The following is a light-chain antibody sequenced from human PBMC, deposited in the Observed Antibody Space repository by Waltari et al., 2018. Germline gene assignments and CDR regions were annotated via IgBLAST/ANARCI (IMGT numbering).Light chain of an antibody. V-gene: IGKV1-33*01. CDR2: DAS. CDR3: QQYDNLPLT. J-gene: IGKJ4*01. Sequence: DIQMTQSPSSLSASVGDNVTITCQASQDISNYLNWYQQKPGKAPKLLIYDASNLETGVPSRFSGSGSGTDFTFTISSLQPEDIATYYCQQYDNLPLTFGGGTKVEIK. CDR1: QDISNY.